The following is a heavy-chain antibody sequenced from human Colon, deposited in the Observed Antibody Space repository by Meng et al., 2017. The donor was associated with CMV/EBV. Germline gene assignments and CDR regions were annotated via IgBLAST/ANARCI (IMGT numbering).Heavy chain of an antibody. J-gene: IGHJ4*02. CDR3: AKVLVGPYYFDY. CDR2: ISGTGGST. D-gene: IGHD1-26*01. Sequence: GESLKISCAASGFTFDSYAMTWVRQAPGKGLEWVSAISGTGGSTYYADSVKGRFTISRDNSKNTLYLQMNSLRAEDTAVYYCAKVLVGPYYFDYWGQGTLVTVSS. CDR1: GFTFDSYA. V-gene: IGHV3-23*01.